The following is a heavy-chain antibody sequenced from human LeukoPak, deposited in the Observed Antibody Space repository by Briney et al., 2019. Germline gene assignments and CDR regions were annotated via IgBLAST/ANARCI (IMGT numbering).Heavy chain of an antibody. CDR2: IIPIFGTA. D-gene: IGHD3-10*01. V-gene: IGHV1-69*13. J-gene: IGHJ4*02. CDR3: ARVVSMVRGVNEFFDY. CDR1: GGTFNSYA. Sequence: SVKVSCKASGGTFNSYAISWVRQAPGQGLEWMGGIIPIFGTANYAQKFQGRVTITADESTSTAYMELSSLRSEDTAVYYCARVVSMVRGVNEFFDYWGQGTLVTVSS.